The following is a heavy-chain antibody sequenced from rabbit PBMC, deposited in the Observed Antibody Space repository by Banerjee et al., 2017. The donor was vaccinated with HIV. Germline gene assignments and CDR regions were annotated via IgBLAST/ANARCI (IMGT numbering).Heavy chain of an antibody. CDR3: ARDGAAVDPGYAYAL. J-gene: IGHJ6*01. V-gene: IGHV1S40*01. CDR1: GFTLSSSYY. Sequence: QSLEESGGGLVQPEGSLALTCKASGFTLSSSYYMCWVRQAPGKGLEWIGCIDGTSSGSTYYASWARGRFTISKTSSTTVTLQMTSLTAADTATYFCARDGAAVDPGYAYALWGPGTLVTVS. D-gene: IGHD6-1*01. CDR2: IDGTSSGST.